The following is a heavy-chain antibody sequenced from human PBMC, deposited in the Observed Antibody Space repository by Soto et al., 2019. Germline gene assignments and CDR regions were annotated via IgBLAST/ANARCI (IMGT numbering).Heavy chain of an antibody. D-gene: IGHD4-4*01. J-gene: IGHJ2*01. V-gene: IGHV3-30-3*01. CDR3: ARPRWRDDYNGGYFDL. CDR1: GFTFSSYA. CDR2: ISYDGSNK. Sequence: QVQLVESGGGVVQPGRSLRLSCAASGFTFSSYAMHWVRQAPGKGLEWVAVISYDGSNKYYADSVKGRFTISRDNSKNTLYLQMNSLRAEDTAVYYCARPRWRDDYNGGYFDLWGRGTLVTFSS.